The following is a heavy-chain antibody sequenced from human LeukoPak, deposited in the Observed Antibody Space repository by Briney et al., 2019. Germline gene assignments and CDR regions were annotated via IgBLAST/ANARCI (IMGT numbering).Heavy chain of an antibody. CDR1: GFTFSSYA. CDR3: AKTGQQLEPRPYYGMDV. J-gene: IGHJ6*02. V-gene: IGHV3-23*01. Sequence: PGGSLRLSCAASGFTFSSYAMSWVRQAPGKGLEWVSAISGSGGSTYYADSVKGRFTISRDNSKNTLYLQMNSLRAEDTAVYYCAKTGQQLEPRPYYGMDVWGQGTTVTVSS. D-gene: IGHD6-13*01. CDR2: ISGSGGST.